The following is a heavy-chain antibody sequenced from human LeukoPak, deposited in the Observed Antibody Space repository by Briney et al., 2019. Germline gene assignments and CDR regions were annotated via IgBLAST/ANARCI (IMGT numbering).Heavy chain of an antibody. J-gene: IGHJ4*02. CDR3: ARETCSSTSCYKGTFDY. D-gene: IGHD2-2*02. CDR2: IYTSGST. V-gene: IGHV4-61*02. Sequence: PSETLSLTCTVSGGSISSGSYYWSWIRQPAGKGLEWIGRIYTSGSTNYNPSLKSRVTISVDTSENQFSLKLSSVTAADTAVYYCARETCSSTSCYKGTFDYWGQGTLVTVSS. CDR1: GGSISSGSYY.